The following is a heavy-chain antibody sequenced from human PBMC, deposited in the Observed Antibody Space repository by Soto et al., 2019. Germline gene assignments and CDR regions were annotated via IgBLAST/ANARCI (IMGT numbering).Heavy chain of an antibody. D-gene: IGHD4-17*01. J-gene: IGHJ4*02. Sequence: PGGSLRLSCAASGFTFDSSTMNWVRQAPGKGLEWVSSINSDSAYIYYAGSVTGRSTISRDNAKSSLFLQINSLRAVDTAIYYCTRGTYGDYSDWGRGTLVTAPQ. CDR3: TRGTYGDYSD. V-gene: IGHV3-21*01. CDR1: GFTFDSST. CDR2: INSDSAYI.